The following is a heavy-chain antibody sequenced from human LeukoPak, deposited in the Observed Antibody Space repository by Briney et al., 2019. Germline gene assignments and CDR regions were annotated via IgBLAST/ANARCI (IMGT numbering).Heavy chain of an antibody. CDR3: ARDGYSSSSFTPFDY. D-gene: IGHD6-6*01. J-gene: IGHJ4*02. V-gene: IGHV1-69*13. CDR2: VIPIFGTA. CDR1: GGTFSSYA. Sequence: ASVKVSCKASGGTFSSYAISWVRQAPGQGLEWMGGVIPIFGTANYAQKFQGRVTITADESTSTAYMELSSLRSEDTAVYYCARDGYSSSSFTPFDYWGQGTLVTVSS.